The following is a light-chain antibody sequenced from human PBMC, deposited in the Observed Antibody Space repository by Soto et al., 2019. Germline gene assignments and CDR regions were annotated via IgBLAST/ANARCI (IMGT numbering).Light chain of an antibody. CDR3: CSYAGSSTWV. CDR2: EGG. Sequence: QSALTQPASVSGSPGQSITISCTGTSNDVGSYNRVSWYQLHSGKAPKLMIYEGGKRPSGVSNRFSGSKSGNTASLTISGLQAEDEADYFCCSYAGSSTWVFGGGTKLTVL. V-gene: IGLV2-23*01. J-gene: IGLJ3*02. CDR1: SNDVGSYNR.